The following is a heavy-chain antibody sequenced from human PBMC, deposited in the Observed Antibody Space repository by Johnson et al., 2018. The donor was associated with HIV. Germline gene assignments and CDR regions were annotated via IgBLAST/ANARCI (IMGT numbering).Heavy chain of an antibody. Sequence: QVQLVESGGGVVQPGTSLRLSCAASGFTFSSYAMHWVRQAPGKGLEWVAVISYDGSNKYYTESVKGRFTISRDNSKNTQYLQMNSRRAEETAVYYCGRDMKAYDNDCSGYDQAFDIWGQGTMVTVSS. V-gene: IGHV3-30*04. CDR2: ISYDGSNK. CDR3: GRDMKAYDNDCSGYDQAFDI. D-gene: IGHD3-22*01. CDR1: GFTFSSYA. J-gene: IGHJ3*02.